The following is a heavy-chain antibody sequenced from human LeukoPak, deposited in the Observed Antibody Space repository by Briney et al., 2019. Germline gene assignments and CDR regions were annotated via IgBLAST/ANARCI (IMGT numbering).Heavy chain of an antibody. V-gene: IGHV4-59*01. J-gene: IGHJ6*02. Sequence: SETLSLTCTVSGGSISSYSCSWIRQPPGKGLEWIGYIYYSGSTNYNPSLMSRVTISVDTSKNQFSLKLSSVTAADTAVYYCAVDSSGWSNYYYYGMDVWGQGTTVTVSS. CDR1: GGSISSYS. CDR3: AVDSSGWSNYYYYGMDV. CDR2: IYYSGST. D-gene: IGHD6-19*01.